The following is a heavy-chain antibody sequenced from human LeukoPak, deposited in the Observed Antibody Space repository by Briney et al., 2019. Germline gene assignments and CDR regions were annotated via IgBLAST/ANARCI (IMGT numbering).Heavy chain of an antibody. CDR3: ATDHIAAPPEFSDY. Sequence: GASVKVSCKASGYTFTDYYMHWVQQAPGKGLAWMGRVHPEDGETIYAEQFQGRVTITADTSTGTAYMELSSLTSVDTAVYYCATDHIAAPPEFSDYWGQGTLVTVSS. J-gene: IGHJ4*02. CDR2: VHPEDGET. CDR1: GYTFTDYY. D-gene: IGHD6-6*01. V-gene: IGHV1-69-2*01.